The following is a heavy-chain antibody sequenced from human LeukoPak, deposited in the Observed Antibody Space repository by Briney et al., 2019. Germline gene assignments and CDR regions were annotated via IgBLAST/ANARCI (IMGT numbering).Heavy chain of an antibody. J-gene: IGHJ3*02. Sequence: GGSLRLSCAAPGFTFSDDYMSWIRQAPGKGLEWVSYISNSGYTIYYADSVKGRFTISRDNAENSLYLQMNSLRAEDTAVYYCARDREQWLHGGAFDIWGQGTMVTVSS. CDR1: GFTFSDDY. V-gene: IGHV3-11*04. D-gene: IGHD6-19*01. CDR2: ISNSGYTI. CDR3: ARDREQWLHGGAFDI.